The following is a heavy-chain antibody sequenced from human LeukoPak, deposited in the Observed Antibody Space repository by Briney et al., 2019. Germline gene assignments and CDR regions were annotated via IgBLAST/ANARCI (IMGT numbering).Heavy chain of an antibody. CDR2: IGTAGDT. V-gene: IGHV3-13*01. CDR1: GFTFSSYD. Sequence: GGSLRLSCAASGFTFSSYDMHWVRQATGKGLEWVSAIGTAGDTYYPGSVKGRFTISRENAKNSLYLQMNSLRAEDTAVYYCARGAYDILTGDNTGDAFDIWGQGTMVTVSS. CDR3: ARGAYDILTGDNTGDAFDI. J-gene: IGHJ3*02. D-gene: IGHD3-9*01.